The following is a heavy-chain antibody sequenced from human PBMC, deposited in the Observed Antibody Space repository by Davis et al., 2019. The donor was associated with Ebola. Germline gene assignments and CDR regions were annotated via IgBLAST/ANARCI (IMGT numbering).Heavy chain of an antibody. CDR3: ARGGIAAAPSYYYYGMDV. CDR2: INWNGGST. J-gene: IGHJ6*02. Sequence: GGSLRLSCAASGFTFSSYGMSWVRQAPGKGLEWVSGINWNGGSTGYADSVKGRFTISRDNAKNSLYLQMNSLRAEDTALYHCARGGIAAAPSYYYYGMDVWGQGTTVTVSS. V-gene: IGHV3-20*01. D-gene: IGHD6-13*01. CDR1: GFTFSSYG.